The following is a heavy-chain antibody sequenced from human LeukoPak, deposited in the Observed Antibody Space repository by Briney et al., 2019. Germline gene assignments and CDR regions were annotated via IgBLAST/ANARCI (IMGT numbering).Heavy chain of an antibody. CDR1: GYTFTSYG. CDR3: ARSGTYYDSSGYPGLSVFFDI. CDR2: ISAYNGNT. Sequence: GASVKVSCKASGYTFTSYGISWVRQAPGQGLEWMGWISAYNGNTNYAQKLQGRVTLTTDTSTSTAYMELRSLRSDDTAVYYCARSGTYYDSSGYPGLSVFFDIWGQGTMVTVSS. V-gene: IGHV1-18*01. J-gene: IGHJ3*02. D-gene: IGHD3-22*01.